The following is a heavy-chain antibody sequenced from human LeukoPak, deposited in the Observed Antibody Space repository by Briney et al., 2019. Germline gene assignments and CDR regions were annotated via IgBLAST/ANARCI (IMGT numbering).Heavy chain of an antibody. D-gene: IGHD6-13*01. J-gene: IGHJ4*02. CDR3: VLEQQLVQYFDY. CDR1: GFTFSSYG. CDR2: ISYDGSNK. Sequence: GGSLRLSCAASGFTFSSYGMHWVRQAPGKGLEWVAVISYDGSNKYYADSVKGRFTISRDNSKNTLYLQMNSLRAEDTAVYYCVLEQQLVQYFDYWGQGTLVTVSS. V-gene: IGHV3-30*03.